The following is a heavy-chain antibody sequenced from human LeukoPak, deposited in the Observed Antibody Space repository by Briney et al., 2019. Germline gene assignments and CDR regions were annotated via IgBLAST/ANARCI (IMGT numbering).Heavy chain of an antibody. V-gene: IGHV3-30*03. Sequence: GGSLRLSCAASGFTFSSYGMHWVRQAPGKGLEWVAVISYDGSNKYYADSVKGRFTISRDNSKNTLYLQMNSLRAEDTAVYYCARDREGATGYYFDYWGQGTLVTVSS. CDR1: GFTFSSYG. J-gene: IGHJ4*02. CDR2: ISYDGSNK. CDR3: ARDREGATGYYFDY. D-gene: IGHD1-26*01.